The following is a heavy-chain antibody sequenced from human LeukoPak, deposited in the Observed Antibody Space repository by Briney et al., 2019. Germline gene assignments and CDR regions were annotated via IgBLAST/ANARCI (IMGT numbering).Heavy chain of an antibody. Sequence: GGSLRLSCAASGFTFSSYGMHWVRQAPGKGLEWVAVISYDGSNKYYADSVKGRFTISRDNSKNTLYLQMNSLRGEDTAVYYCARDLYNYDSSGYYRGLDYWGQGTLVTVSS. J-gene: IGHJ4*02. D-gene: IGHD3-22*01. CDR1: GFTFSSYG. CDR2: ISYDGSNK. CDR3: ARDLYNYDSSGYYRGLDY. V-gene: IGHV3-30*03.